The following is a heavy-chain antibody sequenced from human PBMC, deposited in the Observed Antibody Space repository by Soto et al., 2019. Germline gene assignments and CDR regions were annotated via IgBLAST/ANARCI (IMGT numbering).Heavy chain of an antibody. Sequence: QVQLVESGGGLVKPGGSLRLSCADSGFTFSDYFMTWIRQVPGKGLEWISYISGSGGSTYYADSVKGRFTISRDNSKNTLYLQMNSLRAEDTAVYYCAKIQTVTPYYYYGMDVWGQGTTVPVSS. J-gene: IGHJ6*02. D-gene: IGHD4-17*01. V-gene: IGHV3-11*01. CDR2: ISGSGGST. CDR3: AKIQTVTPYYYYGMDV. CDR1: GFTFSDYF.